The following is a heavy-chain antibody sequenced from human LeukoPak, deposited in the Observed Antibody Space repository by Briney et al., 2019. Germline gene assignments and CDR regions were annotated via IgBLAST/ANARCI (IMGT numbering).Heavy chain of an antibody. CDR2: VFYTGST. CDR3: ARAVAVAGTFKFDF. D-gene: IGHD6-19*01. V-gene: IGHV4-59*01. CDR1: GGSISGNY. Sequence: SETLSLTCTVSGGSISGNYWTWIRQPPGKGLDYIGHVFYTGSTNYSPSLKSRVTISIDTSKSHFSLKLTSVTAADTAVYYCARAVAVAGTFKFDFWGQGTLVTVS. J-gene: IGHJ4*02.